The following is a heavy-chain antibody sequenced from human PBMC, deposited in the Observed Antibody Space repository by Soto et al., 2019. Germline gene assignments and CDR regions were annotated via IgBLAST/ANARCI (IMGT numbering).Heavy chain of an antibody. CDR2: ISSSSDYI. CDR3: ARARVYATGPLDF. Sequence: GGSLRLSCAASGLTFTSYTMNWVRQAPGKGLEWVSSISSSSDYIYYAASMKGRVTISRDNAKNSLFLDMNSLTGEDTAVYYCARARVYATGPLDFWGQGTLVTVSS. V-gene: IGHV3-21*06. CDR1: GLTFTSYT. D-gene: IGHD6-13*01. J-gene: IGHJ4*02.